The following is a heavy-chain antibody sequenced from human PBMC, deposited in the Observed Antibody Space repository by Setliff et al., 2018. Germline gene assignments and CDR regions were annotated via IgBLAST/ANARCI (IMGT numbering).Heavy chain of an antibody. CDR3: ARTCSGSGCYAGLES. V-gene: IGHV3-33*08. CDR1: GFTFSSYR. Sequence: LRLSCAASGFTFSSYRMHWVRQAPGKGLEWVAVIWDDGGNKYHADSVQGRFTISRDNSKNTLYLQMNSLRPEDTAVYYCARTCSGSGCYAGLESWGQGTPVTVSS. CDR2: IWDDGGNK. D-gene: IGHD2-15*01. J-gene: IGHJ4*02.